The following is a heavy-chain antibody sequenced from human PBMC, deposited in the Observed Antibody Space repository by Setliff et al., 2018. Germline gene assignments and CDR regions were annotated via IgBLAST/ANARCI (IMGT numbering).Heavy chain of an antibody. J-gene: IGHJ6*03. D-gene: IGHD3-10*01. V-gene: IGHV4-34*01. CDR2: INHSGST. CDR1: GGSFSGYY. CDR3: ARVRITPYCMDV. Sequence: SETLSLTCAVYGGSFSGYYWSWIRQPPGKGLEWIGEINHSGSTNYNPSLKSRVTISVDTSKNQFSLKLYSVTAADTAVYFCARVRITPYCMDVWGKGTTVTVS.